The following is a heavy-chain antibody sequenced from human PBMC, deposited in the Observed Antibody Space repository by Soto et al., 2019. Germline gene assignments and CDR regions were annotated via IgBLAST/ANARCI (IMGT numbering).Heavy chain of an antibody. J-gene: IGHJ5*02. D-gene: IGHD4-4*01. CDR3: AHRGYGNYPRGNWFDP. CDR2: TYWNDDN. Sequence: QISLKESGPTVVKPTQTLTLTCTFSGFSLTTAGRGVGWIRQPPGKALEWLALTYWNDDNRYNPSLKSRLTITKDTSKNQVVLTMTNMDPVDTATYYCAHRGYGNYPRGNWFDPLGQGILVIFSS. V-gene: IGHV2-5*01. CDR1: GFSLTTAGRG.